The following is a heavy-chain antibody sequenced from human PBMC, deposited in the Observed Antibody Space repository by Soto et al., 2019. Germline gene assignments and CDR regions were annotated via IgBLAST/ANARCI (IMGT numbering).Heavy chain of an antibody. CDR3: ARQGQFGESLYY. CDR1: GGSISSSSYY. Sequence: QLQLQESGPGLVKPSETLSLTCTVSGGSISSSSYYWGWIRQPPGKGLEWIGSIYYSGSTYYNPSLKSRVTISVDTSKNQFSLKLSSVTAADTAVYYCARQGQFGESLYYWGQGTLVTVSS. D-gene: IGHD3-10*01. V-gene: IGHV4-39*01. CDR2: IYYSGST. J-gene: IGHJ4*02.